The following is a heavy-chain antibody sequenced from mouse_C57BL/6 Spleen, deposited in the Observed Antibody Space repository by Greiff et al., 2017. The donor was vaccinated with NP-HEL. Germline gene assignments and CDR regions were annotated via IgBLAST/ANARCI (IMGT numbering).Heavy chain of an antibody. CDR2: IDPSDSYT. CDR1: GYTFTSYW. CDR3: ARSGTVVEENFDV. D-gene: IGHD1-1*01. Sequence: VQLQQPGAELVMPGASVKLSCKASGYTFTSYWMHWVKQRPGQGLEWIGEIDPSDSYTNYNQKFKGKSTLTVDKSSSTAYMQLSSLTSEDSAVYYCARSGTVVEENFDVWGTGTTVTVSS. V-gene: IGHV1-69*01. J-gene: IGHJ1*03.